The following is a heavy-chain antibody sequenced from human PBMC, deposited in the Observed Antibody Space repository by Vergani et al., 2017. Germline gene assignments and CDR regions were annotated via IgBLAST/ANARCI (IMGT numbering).Heavy chain of an antibody. V-gene: IGHV1-18*04. CDR2: ISAYNGNT. CDR1: GYTFTSYG. CDR3: ARKQSLPIDYFYY. J-gene: IGHJ4*02. D-gene: IGHD6-19*01. Sequence: QVQLVQSGAEVKKPGASVKVSCKASGYTFTSYGISWVRQAPGQGLEWMGWISAYNGNTYYAQKIQGRVTMTTDTYTSTAYMELRNLRCDDTSVYYCARKQSLPIDYFYYCGEGSLVAVYS.